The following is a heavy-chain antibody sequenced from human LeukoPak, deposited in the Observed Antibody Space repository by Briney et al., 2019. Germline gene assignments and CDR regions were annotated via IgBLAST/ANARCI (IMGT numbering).Heavy chain of an antibody. CDR1: GYTSTSYR. J-gene: IGHJ4*02. Sequence: ASVKVSCKASGYTSTSYRISWVRQAPGQGLECMGWISPYNGNTNHAQKLQGRVTMTTDTSTNTAYMELRSLRSDDTAMYYCARDRLYSSDSNFDYWGQGTLVTVSS. CDR2: ISPYNGNT. V-gene: IGHV1-18*01. D-gene: IGHD6-25*01. CDR3: ARDRLYSSDSNFDY.